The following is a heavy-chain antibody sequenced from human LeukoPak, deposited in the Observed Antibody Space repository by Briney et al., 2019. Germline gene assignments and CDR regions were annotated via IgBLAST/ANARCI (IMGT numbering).Heavy chain of an antibody. CDR2: ISGSGGST. Sequence: PGGSLRLSCAASGFTFSSYDMSWVRQAPGKGLEWVSAISGSGGSTYYADSVKGRFTISRDNSKNTLYLQMNSLRAEDTAVYYCAKRAVAANYYDSSGYYPDYWGQGTLVTVSS. CDR1: GFTFSSYD. D-gene: IGHD3-22*01. J-gene: IGHJ4*02. CDR3: AKRAVAANYYDSSGYYPDY. V-gene: IGHV3-23*01.